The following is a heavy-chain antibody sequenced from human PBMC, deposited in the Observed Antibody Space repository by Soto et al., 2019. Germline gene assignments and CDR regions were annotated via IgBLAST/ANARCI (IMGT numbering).Heavy chain of an antibody. J-gene: IGHJ4*02. D-gene: IGHD1-1*01. Sequence: GESLKISCQTAGYTFDSNWIGWVRQMPGKGLEWMGIIYPGDSETRYSPSFQGQVTFSVDRSLKTAYLQWRSLQDSDNDMYYCARILDSCGEPHYFDYWGQGTAVTVS. CDR2: IYPGDSET. CDR1: GYTFDSNW. V-gene: IGHV5-51*01. CDR3: ARILDSCGEPHYFDY.